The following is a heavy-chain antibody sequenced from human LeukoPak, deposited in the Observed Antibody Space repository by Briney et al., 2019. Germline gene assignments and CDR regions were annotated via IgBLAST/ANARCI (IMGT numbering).Heavy chain of an antibody. CDR2: INQDGSER. D-gene: IGHD3-10*01. CDR1: GFTFSSYE. Sequence: GGSLRLSCAASGFTFSSYEMNWVHQAPGKGLEWVANINQDGSERHYVDSVKGRFTISRDNAKNSLYLQMNSLRPEDTAVYYCAREMDGSSDYWGPGTLVTVSS. J-gene: IGHJ4*02. V-gene: IGHV3-7*01. CDR3: AREMDGSSDY.